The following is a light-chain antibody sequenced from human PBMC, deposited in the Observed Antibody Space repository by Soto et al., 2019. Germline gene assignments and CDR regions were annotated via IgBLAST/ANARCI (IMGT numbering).Light chain of an antibody. J-gene: IGKJ5*01. CDR3: QQYNEWPPFT. CDR1: QSVRTY. CDR2: AAS. V-gene: IGKV3-15*01. Sequence: EIVLTQSPVTLSLSPGERATLSCRASQSVRTYLAWYQVKPGQAPRLVIYAASTRATGIPDRFSGSVSGTEFTLTISSLQSEDFAVYYCQQYNEWPPFTFGQGTRLEIK.